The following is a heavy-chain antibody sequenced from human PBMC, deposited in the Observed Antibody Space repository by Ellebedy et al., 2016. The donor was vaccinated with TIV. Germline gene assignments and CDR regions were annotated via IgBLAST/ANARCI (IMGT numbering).Heavy chain of an antibody. Sequence: GESLKISCAASGFTFSSYAMSWVRQAPGKGLEWVSTISNTGSRTYYADSVKGRFTISRDNSKNTLDLQMKSLRAEDTAIYFCAKDRTPGDGYWVFDYWGQGTLVTVSS. CDR2: ISNTGSRT. D-gene: IGHD5-18*01. CDR3: AKDRTPGDGYWVFDY. CDR1: GFTFSSYA. V-gene: IGHV3-23*01. J-gene: IGHJ4*02.